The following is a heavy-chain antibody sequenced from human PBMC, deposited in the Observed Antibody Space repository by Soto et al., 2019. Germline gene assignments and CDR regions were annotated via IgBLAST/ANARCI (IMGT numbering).Heavy chain of an antibody. V-gene: IGHV4-59*08. Sequence: SETLSLTCTVSGGSISSYYWSWIRQPPGKGLEWIGYIYNSGSTNYNPSLKSRVTISVDTSKNQFSLKLSSVTAADTAVYYCARHRLGDYFDYWGQGTLVTVS. CDR3: ARHRLGDYFDY. CDR2: IYNSGST. CDR1: GGSISSYY. J-gene: IGHJ4*02. D-gene: IGHD5-12*01.